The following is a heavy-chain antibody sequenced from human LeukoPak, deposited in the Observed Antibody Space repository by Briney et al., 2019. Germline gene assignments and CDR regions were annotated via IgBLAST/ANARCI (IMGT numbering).Heavy chain of an antibody. J-gene: IGHJ4*02. D-gene: IGHD4-17*01. CDR3: ASHYGDYSFFDY. CDR2: IKQDGSEK. V-gene: IGHV3-7*02. CDR1: GFTFSSYW. Sequence: PGGSLRLSCAASGFTFSSYWMSWVRQAPGKGLEWVANIKQDGSEKYYVDSVKGRFTISRDNARNSLYLQMNSLRAEDTAVYYCASHYGDYSFFDYWGQGTLVTVSS.